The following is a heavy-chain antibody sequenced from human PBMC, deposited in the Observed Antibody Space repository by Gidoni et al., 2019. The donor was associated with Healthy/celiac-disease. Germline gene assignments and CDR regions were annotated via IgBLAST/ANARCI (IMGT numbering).Heavy chain of an antibody. Sequence: QVQLQQPCPGLVKPSQTLSLTFTVSGGSISSGGYYWSWIRQHPGKGLEWIGYIYYSGSTYYNPSLKSRVTISVDTSKNQFSLKLSSVTAADTAVYYCARGLPNCSGGSCYFGYFQHWGQGTLVTVSS. V-gene: IGHV4-31*03. CDR2: IYYSGST. J-gene: IGHJ1*01. CDR1: GGSISSGGYY. D-gene: IGHD2-15*01. CDR3: ARGLPNCSGGSCYFGYFQH.